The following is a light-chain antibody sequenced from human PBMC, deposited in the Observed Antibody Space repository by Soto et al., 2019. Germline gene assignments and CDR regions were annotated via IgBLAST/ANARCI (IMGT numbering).Light chain of an antibody. Sequence: ELTQPPSVSVSPGQTASITCSGDKLGDKYACWYQQKPGQSPVLVIYQDSKRPSGIPERFSGSNSGNTATLTISGTQAMDEADYYCQAWDSSTAGVVFGGGTKVTVL. CDR3: QAWDSSTAGVV. CDR2: QDS. J-gene: IGLJ2*01. V-gene: IGLV3-1*01. CDR1: KLGDKY.